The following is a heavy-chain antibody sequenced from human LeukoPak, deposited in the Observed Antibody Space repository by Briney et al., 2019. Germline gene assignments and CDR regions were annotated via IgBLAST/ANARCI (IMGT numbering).Heavy chain of an antibody. CDR3: ARRESSYQNYYYYYHMDV. CDR2: INWNGDST. J-gene: IGHJ6*03. D-gene: IGHD3-16*02. Sequence: PGGPLRLSCAASGVTFDDYGMSWVRQAPGKGLEWVSDINWNGDSTGYADSVKGRFTISRDNAKNSLYLQMNSLRAEDTALYYCARRESSYQNYYYYYHMDVWGKGTTVTVSS. V-gene: IGHV3-20*04. CDR1: GVTFDDYG.